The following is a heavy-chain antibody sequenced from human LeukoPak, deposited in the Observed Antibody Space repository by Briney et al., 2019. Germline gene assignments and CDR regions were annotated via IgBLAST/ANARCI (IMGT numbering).Heavy chain of an antibody. Sequence: SETLSLTCTVSGGSISSYYWSWIRQPPGKGLEGLGYIYYSGSTNYNPSLKSRVTISVDTSKNQFSLKLSSVTAADTAVYYCARLDHDILTGYVRFDYWGQGTLVTVSS. V-gene: IGHV4-59*08. D-gene: IGHD3-9*01. J-gene: IGHJ4*02. CDR3: ARLDHDILTGYVRFDY. CDR1: GGSISSYY. CDR2: IYYSGST.